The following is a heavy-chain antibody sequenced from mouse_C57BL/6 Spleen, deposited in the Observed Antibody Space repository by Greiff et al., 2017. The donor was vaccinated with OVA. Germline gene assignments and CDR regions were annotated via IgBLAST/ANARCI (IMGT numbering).Heavy chain of an antibody. D-gene: IGHD2-5*01. CDR3: ARLNSNSFAY. J-gene: IGHJ3*01. CDR1: GYTFTSYG. Sequence: QVHVKQSGAELARPGASVKLSCKASGYTFTSYGISWVKQRTGQGLEWIGEIYPRSGNTYYNEKFKGKATLTADKSSSTAYMELRSLTSEDSAVYFCARLNSNSFAYWGQGTLVTVSA. CDR2: IYPRSGNT. V-gene: IGHV1-81*01.